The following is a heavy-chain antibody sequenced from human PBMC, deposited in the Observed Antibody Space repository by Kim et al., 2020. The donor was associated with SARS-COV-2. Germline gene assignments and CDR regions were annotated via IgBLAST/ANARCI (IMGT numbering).Heavy chain of an antibody. V-gene: IGHV4-4*07. CDR1: GDSISGYY. Sequence: SETLSLTCTVSGDSISGYYWSWIRQPAGKGLEWIGRIYTGGSTNYNPSLKSRVSVSVDTSKNQFSLRLSSVTVADTAVYYCATSHGIGGQTREFDYWGHGTLVTVSS. CDR2: IYTGGST. D-gene: IGHD2-15*01. J-gene: IGHJ4*01. CDR3: ATSHGIGGQTREFDY.